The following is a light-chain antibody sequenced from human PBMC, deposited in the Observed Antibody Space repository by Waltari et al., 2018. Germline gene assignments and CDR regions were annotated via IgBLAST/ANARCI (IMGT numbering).Light chain of an antibody. J-gene: IGLJ2*01. V-gene: IGLV2-14*03. CDR2: DVN. CDR3: SSYTRSSTLV. Sequence: QSALTQPASVSGSPGQSITISCTGPNSDVGIYNYVSWYQLHPGKAPKLLISDVNRRPSGISDRFSGSKSGSTASLTISGLQAEDEAEYYCSSYTRSSTLVFGGGTKVTVL. CDR1: NSDVGIYNY.